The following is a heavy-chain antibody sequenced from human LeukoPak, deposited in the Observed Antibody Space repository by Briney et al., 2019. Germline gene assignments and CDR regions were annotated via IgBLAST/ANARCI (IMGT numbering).Heavy chain of an antibody. CDR3: AREHQSETRCYFDY. J-gene: IGHJ4*02. CDR1: GYTFTGYY. V-gene: IGHV1-46*01. CDR2: INPSGAGT. D-gene: IGHD5/OR15-5a*01. Sequence: GASVKVSCKASGYTFTGYYLHWVRQAPGQGLEWVGIINPSGAGTSYAQKFQGRVTMTRDTSTTTVYMELSSLRSEGTAVYYCAREHQSETRCYFDYWGQGALVTVSS.